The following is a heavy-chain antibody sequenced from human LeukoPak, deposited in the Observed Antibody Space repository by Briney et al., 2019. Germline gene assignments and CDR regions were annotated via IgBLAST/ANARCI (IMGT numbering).Heavy chain of an antibody. Sequence: GGSRRFSCTAPGFTFSDYYMSWIGQAPGKGLEGVSYISSSSSTIYYADSVKGRFTISRDNAKNSLYLPINSLRAEETAVYYCARDQSSVAGTTYNWFDPWGQGTLVTVSS. CDR3: ARDQSSVAGTTYNWFDP. CDR2: ISSSSSTI. D-gene: IGHD6-19*01. CDR1: GFTFSDYY. V-gene: IGHV3-11*04. J-gene: IGHJ5*02.